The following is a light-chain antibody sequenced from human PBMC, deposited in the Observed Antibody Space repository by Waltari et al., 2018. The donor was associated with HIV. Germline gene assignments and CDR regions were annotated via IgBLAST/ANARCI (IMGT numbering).Light chain of an antibody. J-gene: IGLJ3*02. CDR3: ASWDDNLSGWL. CDR1: RSNLGRNY. Sequence: QSVLTQPPSASGTPGQSVSISCSGSRSNLGRNYVYLYQHLPGTTPKVVIYRSDQRPSGVPDRFSGSNSGTSASLAISGLRSEDEAHYYCASWDDNLSGWLFGGGTKLTVL. V-gene: IGLV1-47*01. CDR2: RSD.